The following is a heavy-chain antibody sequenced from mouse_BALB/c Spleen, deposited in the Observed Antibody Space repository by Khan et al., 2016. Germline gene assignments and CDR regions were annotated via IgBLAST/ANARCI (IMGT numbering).Heavy chain of an antibody. V-gene: IGHV1-9*01. CDR2: ILPGSDST. CDR1: GYTFSSYW. CDR3: ASSRLYFDY. Sequence: QVQLQQSGAELMKPGASVKISCKATGYTFSSYWIEWVKQRPGHGLEWIGEILPGSDSTNYDEKFKGKATFTADTSSNPAYMQLSSLTSEDSAVYYCASSRLYFDYWGQGTTLTVSS. D-gene: IGHD3-2*02. J-gene: IGHJ2*01.